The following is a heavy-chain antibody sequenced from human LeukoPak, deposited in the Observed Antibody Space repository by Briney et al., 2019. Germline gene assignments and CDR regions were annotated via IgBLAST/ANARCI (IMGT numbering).Heavy chain of an antibody. J-gene: IGHJ4*02. CDR3: ARDGNSGTYYGGGH. CDR1: GYTFTGYY. V-gene: IGHV1-2*02. CDR2: INPNSGGT. D-gene: IGHD1-26*01. Sequence: ASVKVSCKASGYTFTGYYMHWVRQAPGQGLEWMGWINPNSGGTNYAQKFRGRVTMTRDTSISTAYMELSRLRSDDTAVYYCARDGNSGTYYGGGHWGQGTLVTVSS.